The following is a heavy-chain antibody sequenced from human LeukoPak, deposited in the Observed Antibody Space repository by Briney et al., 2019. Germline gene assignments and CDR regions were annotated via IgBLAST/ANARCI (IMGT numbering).Heavy chain of an antibody. CDR3: ARAMTS. V-gene: IGHV3-48*03. D-gene: IGHD4-11*01. CDR1: GFTFSSYG. CDR2: ISSSGTII. Sequence: EGSLRLSGTASGFTFSSYGMNWVRQAPGKGLEWVSHISSSGTIIYYADSVKGRFTISRDNAKNSLYLQMNSLRAEDTAVYYCARAMTSWGQGTLVTVSS. J-gene: IGHJ4*02.